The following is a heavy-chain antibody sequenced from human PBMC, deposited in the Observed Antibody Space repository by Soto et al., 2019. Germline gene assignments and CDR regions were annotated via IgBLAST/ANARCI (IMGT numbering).Heavy chain of an antibody. Sequence: GGSLRLSCAASGFTFSDYYMSWIRQAPGKGLEWVSYISSSSSYTNYADSVKGRFTISRDNAKNSLYLQMNSLRAEDTAVYYCARGGITSDFDYWGQGTLVTVSS. CDR1: GFTFSDYY. CDR3: ARGGITSDFDY. J-gene: IGHJ4*02. D-gene: IGHD2-2*01. CDR2: ISSSSSYT. V-gene: IGHV3-11*06.